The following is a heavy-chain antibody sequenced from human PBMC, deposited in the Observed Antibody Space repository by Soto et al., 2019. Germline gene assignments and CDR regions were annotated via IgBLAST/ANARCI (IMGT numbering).Heavy chain of an antibody. V-gene: IGHV3-33*01. J-gene: IGHJ6*02. CDR3: ARGFNIVVVVAATPDSYGMDV. D-gene: IGHD2-15*01. CDR1: GFTFSSYG. CDR2: IWYDGSNK. Sequence: QVQLVESGGGVVQPGRSLRLSCAASGFTFSSYGMHWVRQAPGKGLEWVAVIWYDGSNKYYADSVKGRFTISRDNSKNPLYLQMNSLRAEDTAVYYCARGFNIVVVVAATPDSYGMDVWGQGTTVTVSS.